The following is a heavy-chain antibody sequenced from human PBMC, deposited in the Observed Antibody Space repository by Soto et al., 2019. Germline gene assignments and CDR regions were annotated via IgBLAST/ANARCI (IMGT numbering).Heavy chain of an antibody. CDR2: VNPTGGST. D-gene: IGHD6-25*01. CDR3: ARHLAAGDS. J-gene: IGHJ4*02. V-gene: IGHV1-46*03. Sequence: QVQLVQSGAEVKKPGASVRVSCKASGYTFTSSYIHWVRKAPGQGLEWMAIVNPTGGSTNYAQKFQGRVTVTFDTSTSTVFMELNSLRYEDTAVYYCARHLAAGDSWGQGTLVTVSS. CDR1: GYTFTSSY.